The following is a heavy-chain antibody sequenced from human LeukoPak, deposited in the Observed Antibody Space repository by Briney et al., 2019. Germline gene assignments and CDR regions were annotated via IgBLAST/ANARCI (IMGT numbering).Heavy chain of an antibody. CDR3: AKDLRITPHAFDI. D-gene: IGHD3-10*01. V-gene: IGHV3-30*18. CDR1: GFTFSSYG. Sequence: PGGSLRLSCAASGFTFSSYGMHWVRQAPGKGLEWVAVISYDGSNKYYADSVKGRFTISRDNAENSLYLQMNSLRAEDTALYYCAKDLRITPHAFDIWGQGTMVTVSS. CDR2: ISYDGSNK. J-gene: IGHJ3*02.